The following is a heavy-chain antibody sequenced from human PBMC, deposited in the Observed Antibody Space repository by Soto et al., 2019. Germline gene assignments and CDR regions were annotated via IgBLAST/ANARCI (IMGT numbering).Heavy chain of an antibody. CDR3: ASSEYCSGGSCYVSAEYFQH. CDR1: GVSISSYY. V-gene: IGHV4-59*08. D-gene: IGHD2-15*01. J-gene: IGHJ1*01. CDR2: IYYSGST. Sequence: PSETLSLTCTVSGVSISSYYWIWIRQPPGKGLEWIGYIYYSGSTNYNPSLKSRVTISVDTSKNQFSLKLSSVTAADTAVYYCASSEYCSGGSCYVSAEYFQHWGQGTLVTVSS.